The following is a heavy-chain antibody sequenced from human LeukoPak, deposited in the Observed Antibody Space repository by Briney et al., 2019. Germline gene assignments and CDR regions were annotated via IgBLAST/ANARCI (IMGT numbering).Heavy chain of an antibody. Sequence: GASVKVSCKASGCTFTNYAIHWVRQAPGQRFEWMGWINAANGHTKYSQEFQDRITITRDTSATTAYMELSNLKSDDMALYYCARGRGPPNTNRDFYYYYYMDVWGTGTTVTVSS. J-gene: IGHJ6*03. CDR2: INAANGHT. CDR3: ARGRGPPNTNRDFYYYYYMDV. CDR1: GCTFTNYA. D-gene: IGHD3-10*01. V-gene: IGHV1-3*03.